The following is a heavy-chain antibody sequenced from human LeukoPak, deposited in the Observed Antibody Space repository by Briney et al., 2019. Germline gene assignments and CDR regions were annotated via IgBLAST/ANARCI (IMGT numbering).Heavy chain of an antibody. CDR2: IKQDGSER. D-gene: IGHD3-10*01. Sequence: GGSLRLSCAASGFTLSSAWMCWVRQAPGKGLEWVANIKQDGSERYYVDSVKGRFTISRDSAKNSLYLQMNSLRAEDTAVYYCAREHGSGSYYNLYYYGMDVWGKGTTVTVSS. V-gene: IGHV3-7*03. CDR3: AREHGSGSYYNLYYYGMDV. J-gene: IGHJ6*04. CDR1: GFTLSSAW.